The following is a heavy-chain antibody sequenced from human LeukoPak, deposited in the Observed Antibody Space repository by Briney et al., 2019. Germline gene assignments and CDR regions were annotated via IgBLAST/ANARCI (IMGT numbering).Heavy chain of an antibody. CDR2: VNPSDNSR. CDR1: GYTLISSY. Sequence: GASVKVSCKASGYTLISSYMHWVRQAPGQGLEWMGVVNPSDNSRTYAQKFQGRVTMTRDRSTSPVYMELSSLRSDDTAVYSCARGDIDHWGQGTLVTVSS. CDR3: ARGDIDH. V-gene: IGHV1-46*01. J-gene: IGHJ4*02.